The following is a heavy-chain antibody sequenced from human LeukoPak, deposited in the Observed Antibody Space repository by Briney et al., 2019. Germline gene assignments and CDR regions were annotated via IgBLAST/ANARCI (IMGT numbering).Heavy chain of an antibody. J-gene: IGHJ4*02. CDR1: GGSISSSSYY. V-gene: IGHV4-39*07. CDR2: IYYSGST. CDR3: ARGSDYYGSGSYFQIDY. Sequence: PSETLSLTCTVSGGSISSSSYYWGWIRQPPGKGLEWIGSIYYSGSTYYNPSLKSRVTISVDTSKNQFSLKLSSVTAADTAVYYCARGSDYYGSGSYFQIDYWGQGTLVTVSS. D-gene: IGHD3-10*01.